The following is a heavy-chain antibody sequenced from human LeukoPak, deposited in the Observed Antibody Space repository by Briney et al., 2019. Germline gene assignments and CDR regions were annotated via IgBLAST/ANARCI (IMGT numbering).Heavy chain of an antibody. CDR3: ARLVYDRRGYDSFDI. J-gene: IGHJ3*02. V-gene: IGHV4-31*03. CDR1: GGSISSDKYY. Sequence: SETLSLTCTVSGGSISSDKYYWSWIRQHPGKGLEWIGYIYYCGGTYYNPSLKSRFTISVATSKNQFSLKLSSVTAAATAVYYCARLVYDRRGYDSFDIWGQGTMVTVSS. CDR2: IYYCGGT. D-gene: IGHD2-8*01.